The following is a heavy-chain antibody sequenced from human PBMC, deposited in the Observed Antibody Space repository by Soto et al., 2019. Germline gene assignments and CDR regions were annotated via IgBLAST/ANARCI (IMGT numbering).Heavy chain of an antibody. Sequence: GGSLRLSCAASGVTVSSNYMSWVRQAPGKGLEWVSVIYSGGSTYYADSVKGRFTISRDNSKNTLYLQMNSLRAEDTAVYYCARHGYNYGGGYFDYWGKGTLVTVSS. D-gene: IGHD5-18*01. CDR3: ARHGYNYGGGYFDY. J-gene: IGHJ4*02. CDR1: GVTVSSNY. CDR2: IYSGGST. V-gene: IGHV3-66*04.